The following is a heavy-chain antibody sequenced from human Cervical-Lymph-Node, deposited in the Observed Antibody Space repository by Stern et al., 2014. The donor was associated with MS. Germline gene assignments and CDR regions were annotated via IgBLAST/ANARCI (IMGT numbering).Heavy chain of an antibody. Sequence: VQLVQSGGGLAKPGGSLRLSCAASGYTFINYYINWIRQAPGKGLEWISYISGRDGTIFYADSVKGRFTISRDNAKESLYLQMNSLRAEDAVLYYCARAGGSKDDFWGQGTLVTVSS. CDR2: ISGRDGTI. CDR1: GYTFINYY. D-gene: IGHD4-23*01. CDR3: ARAGGSKDDF. J-gene: IGHJ4*02. V-gene: IGHV3-11*01.